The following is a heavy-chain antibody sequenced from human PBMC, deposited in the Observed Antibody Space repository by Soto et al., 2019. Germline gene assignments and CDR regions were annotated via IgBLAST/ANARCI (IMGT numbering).Heavy chain of an antibody. V-gene: IGHV3-30-3*01. D-gene: IGHD1-26*01. CDR3: ARDPLLGSGSYFGVFDY. CDR2: ISYDGSNK. Sequence: GGSLRLSCAASGFTFSSYAMHWVRQAPGKGLEWVAVISYDGSNKYYADSVKGRFTISRDNSKNTLYLQMNSLRAEDTAVYYCARDPLLGSGSYFGVFDYWGQGTLVTVSS. CDR1: GFTFSSYA. J-gene: IGHJ4*02.